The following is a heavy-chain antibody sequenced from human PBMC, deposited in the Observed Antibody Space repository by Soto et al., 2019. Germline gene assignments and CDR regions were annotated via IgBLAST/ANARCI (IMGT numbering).Heavy chain of an antibody. Sequence: EVQLLESGGGLVQPGGSLRLSCAASGFTFSSYAMSWVRQAPGKGLEWVSALSGSGGSTYYADSVKGRFTISRDNSKNKLYLQMNSLRAVDTAVYYCAKDYVVVPADMGVFDYWGQGTLVTVSS. V-gene: IGHV3-23*01. D-gene: IGHD2-2*01. CDR2: LSGSGGST. CDR1: GFTFSSYA. CDR3: AKDYVVVPADMGVFDY. J-gene: IGHJ4*02.